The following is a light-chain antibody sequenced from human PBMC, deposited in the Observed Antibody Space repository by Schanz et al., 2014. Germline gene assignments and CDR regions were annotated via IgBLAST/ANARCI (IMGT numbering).Light chain of an antibody. CDR1: NSDVGGYNH. J-gene: IGLJ3*02. Sequence: QSALTQPASVSGSPGQSITISCTGTNSDVGGYNHVSWYQQYPGKAPKLMIYDVSDRPSGVSNRFSGSKSGNTASLTISGLQTEDEADYYCSSYTSSSTWVFGGGTKLTVL. CDR2: DVS. V-gene: IGLV2-14*01. CDR3: SSYTSSSTWV.